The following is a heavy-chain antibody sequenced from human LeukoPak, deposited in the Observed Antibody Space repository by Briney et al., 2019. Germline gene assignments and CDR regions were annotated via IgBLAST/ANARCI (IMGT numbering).Heavy chain of an antibody. CDR3: ARHVTHYDVLARVYHYPGYYFDY. D-gene: IGHD3-9*01. Sequence: SETLSLTCAVYGGSFSGYYWSWIRQSPGEGLERIGEMNHSGNTNYNPSLKSRVTISVDTSKSQFSLQLNSATAADTAVYYCARHVTHYDVLARVYHYPGYYFDYWGQGALVTVSS. J-gene: IGHJ4*02. CDR2: MNHSGNT. CDR1: GGSFSGYY. V-gene: IGHV4-34*01.